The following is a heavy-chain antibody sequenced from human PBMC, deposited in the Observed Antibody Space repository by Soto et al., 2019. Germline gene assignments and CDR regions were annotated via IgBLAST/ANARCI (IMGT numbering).Heavy chain of an antibody. CDR2: INHSGST. V-gene: IGHV4-34*01. D-gene: IGHD6-6*01. Sequence: SETLSLTCAVYGGSFSGYYWSWIRQPPGKGLEWIGEINHSGSTNYNPSLKSRVTISVDTSKNQFSLKLSSVTAADTAVYYCARGKYSSSPDYYYYYYMDVWGKGTTVTVSS. CDR1: GGSFSGYY. CDR3: ARGKYSSSPDYYYYYYMDV. J-gene: IGHJ6*03.